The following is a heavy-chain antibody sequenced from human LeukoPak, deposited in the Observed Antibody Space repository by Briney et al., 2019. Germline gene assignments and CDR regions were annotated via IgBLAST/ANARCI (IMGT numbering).Heavy chain of an antibody. V-gene: IGHV3-15*01. CDR2: IKSKTDGGTT. Sequence: GGSLRLSCAASGFTFSNAWMSWVRQAPGKGLEWVGRIKSKTDGGTTDYAAPVKGRFTISRDDSKNTLYLQMNSLKTEDTAVYYCTTDRGQLGCCSSTSCYEEIFNWFDPWGQGTLVTVSS. CDR3: TTDRGQLGCCSSTSCYEEIFNWFDP. D-gene: IGHD2-2*01. J-gene: IGHJ5*02. CDR1: GFTFSNAW.